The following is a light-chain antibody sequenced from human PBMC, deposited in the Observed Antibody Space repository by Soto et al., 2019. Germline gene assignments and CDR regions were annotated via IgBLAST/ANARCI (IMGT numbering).Light chain of an antibody. Sequence: DIQMTQSPSTLSGSVGDRVTITCRASQTISSWWAWYQQKPGKAPKLVIYKAATLKSGVPSRFSGSRSGTESPLTISSLQPDDFATYYCQHYNSYSEAFGQGTKV. V-gene: IGKV1-5*03. CDR3: QHYNSYSEA. CDR1: QTISSW. CDR2: KAA. J-gene: IGKJ1*01.